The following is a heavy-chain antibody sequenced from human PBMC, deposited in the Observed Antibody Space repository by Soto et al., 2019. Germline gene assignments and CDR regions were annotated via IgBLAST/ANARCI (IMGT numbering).Heavy chain of an antibody. J-gene: IGHJ4*02. CDR1: GFTFINTG. D-gene: IGHD3-22*01. CDR2: ITGNGDTT. V-gene: IGHV3-23*01. Sequence: GGSLRLSCAGSGFTFINTGMSWVRQAPGQGLEWVSAITGNGDTTYYADSVKGRFTISRDNSKSTLYLQMNSLRAEETAVYYCAKIDGYFAYWGQGTLVPVSS. CDR3: AKIDGYFAY.